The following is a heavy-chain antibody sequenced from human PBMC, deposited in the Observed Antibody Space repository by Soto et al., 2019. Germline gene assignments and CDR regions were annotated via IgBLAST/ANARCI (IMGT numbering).Heavy chain of an antibody. CDR2: INAGNGNT. CDR1: GYTFTSYA. J-gene: IGHJ6*02. CDR3: ARLPRYDFWSGYSDYYGMDV. Sequence: VKVSCKASGYTFTSYAMHWVRQAPGQRLEWMGWINAGNGNTKYSQKFQGRVTITRDTSASTAYMELSSLRSEDTAVYYCARLPRYDFWSGYSDYYGMDVWGQGTTVTVSS. D-gene: IGHD3-3*01. V-gene: IGHV1-3*01.